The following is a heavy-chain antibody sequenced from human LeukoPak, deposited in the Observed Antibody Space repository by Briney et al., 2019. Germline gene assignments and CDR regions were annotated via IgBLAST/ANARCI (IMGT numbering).Heavy chain of an antibody. CDR3: ARQGYGVVVPDDAFDI. CDR1: GGSIGSYF. V-gene: IGHV4-59*05. J-gene: IGHJ3*02. D-gene: IGHD2-2*01. CDR2: IYYSGST. Sequence: PSETLSLTCTVSGGSIGSYFWSWIRQPAGKGLEWIGSIYYSGSTYYNPSLKSRVTISVDTSKNQFSLKLSSVTAADTAVYYCARQGYGVVVPDDAFDIWGQGTMVTVSS.